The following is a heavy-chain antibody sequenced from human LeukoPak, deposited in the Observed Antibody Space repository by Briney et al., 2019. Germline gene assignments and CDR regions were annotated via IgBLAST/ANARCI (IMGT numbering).Heavy chain of an antibody. J-gene: IGHJ4*02. D-gene: IGHD3-3*01. CDR2: LYYSGST. Sequence: SETLSLTCTVSGYSISSGYYWSWIRQPPGKGLEWIGFLYYSGSTNYNPSLKSRVTISVDTSKNQFYLKLRSVSAADTAVYYCARGIGALYYFDYWGQGTLVTVSS. CDR3: ARGIGALYYFDY. CDR1: GYSISSGYY. V-gene: IGHV4-61*01.